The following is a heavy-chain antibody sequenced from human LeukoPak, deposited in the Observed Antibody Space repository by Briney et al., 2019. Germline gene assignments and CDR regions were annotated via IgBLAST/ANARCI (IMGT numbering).Heavy chain of an antibody. V-gene: IGHV5-51*01. Sequence: GESLKISCKGSGYSFTSYWIGWVRQMPGKGLEWMGVIYPGDSDTRYSPSFQGQVTISADKSIRTAYLQWSSLKASDTAMYYCARRVGSCSSTSCSYGMDVWGKGTTVTVSS. D-gene: IGHD2-2*01. J-gene: IGHJ6*04. CDR3: ARRVGSCSSTSCSYGMDV. CDR2: IYPGDSDT. CDR1: GYSFTSYW.